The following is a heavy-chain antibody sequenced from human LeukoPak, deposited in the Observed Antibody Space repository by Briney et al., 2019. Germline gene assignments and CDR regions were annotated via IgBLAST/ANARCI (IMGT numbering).Heavy chain of an antibody. CDR2: IIPIFGTA. J-gene: IGHJ4*02. CDR1: GGTFSSYA. CDR3: AREHDKQIRAFDY. D-gene: IGHD6-13*01. V-gene: IGHV1-69*05. Sequence: GASVKVSCKASGGTFSSYAISWVRQAPGQGLEWMGGIIPIFGTANYAQKFQGRVTITTDESTSTAYMELSSLRSEDTAVYYCAREHDKQIRAFDYWGQGTLVTASS.